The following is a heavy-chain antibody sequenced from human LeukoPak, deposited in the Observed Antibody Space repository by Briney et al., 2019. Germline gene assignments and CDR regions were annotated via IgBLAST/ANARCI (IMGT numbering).Heavy chain of an antibody. D-gene: IGHD2-2*01. J-gene: IGHJ6*03. CDR1: GYTFTSYG. Sequence: GASVEVSCKASGYTFTSYGISWVRQAPGQGLEWMGWISAYNGNTSYAQKLQGRVTMTTDTSTSTAYMELRSLRSDDTAVYYCARRSVVVVPAAHRGDYYYYMDVWGKGTTVTVSS. CDR3: ARRSVVVVPAAHRGDYYYYMDV. CDR2: ISAYNGNT. V-gene: IGHV1-18*01.